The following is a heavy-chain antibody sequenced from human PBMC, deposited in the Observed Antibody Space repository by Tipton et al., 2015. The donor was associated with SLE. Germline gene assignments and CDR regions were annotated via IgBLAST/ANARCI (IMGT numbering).Heavy chain of an antibody. J-gene: IGHJ4*02. V-gene: IGHV1-69*01. CDR2: LIPMFHTP. CDR1: GGSSSGYA. Sequence: QSGPEVKKPGSSVKVSCKASGGSSSGYAINWVRQAPGQGLEWMGGLIPMFHTPNYARKYHGRLTITADESTSTTYMEPSSLRSEDTAVYYCARGPYFYDSSGFGTFWGQGTLVTVSS. CDR3: ARGPYFYDSSGFGTF. D-gene: IGHD3-22*01.